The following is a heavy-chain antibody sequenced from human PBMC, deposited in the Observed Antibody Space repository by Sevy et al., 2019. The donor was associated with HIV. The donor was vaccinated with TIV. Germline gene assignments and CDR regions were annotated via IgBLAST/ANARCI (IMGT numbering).Heavy chain of an antibody. D-gene: IGHD1-26*01. CDR3: ARDQSSGSYYYYYYMDV. CDR1: GFTFSSYS. J-gene: IGHJ6*03. V-gene: IGHV3-21*01. CDR2: ISSSSSCI. Sequence: GGSLRLSCAASGFTFSSYSMNWVRQAPGKGLEWVSSISSSSSCIYYADSVKGRFTISRDNAKNSLYLQMNSLRAEDTAVYYCARDQSSGSYYYYYYMDVWGKGTTVTVSS.